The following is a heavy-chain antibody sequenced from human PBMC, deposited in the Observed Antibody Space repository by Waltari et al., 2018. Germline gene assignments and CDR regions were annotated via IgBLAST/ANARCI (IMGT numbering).Heavy chain of an antibody. CDR2: IYYSGST. D-gene: IGHD2-2*01. V-gene: IGHV4-59*01. CDR3: ARGVGYCSSTSCFYYYYYYMDV. J-gene: IGHJ6*03. CDR1: GGSISSYY. Sequence: QVQLQESGPGLVKPSETLSLTCTVSGGSISSYYWSWIRQPPGKGLEWIGYIYYSGSTNYNPSLKSRVTISVDTSENQFSLKLSSVTAADTAVYYCARGVGYCSSTSCFYYYYYYMDVWGKGTTVTISS.